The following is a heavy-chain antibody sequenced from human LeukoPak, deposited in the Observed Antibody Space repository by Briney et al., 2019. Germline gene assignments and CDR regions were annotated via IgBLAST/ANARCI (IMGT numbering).Heavy chain of an antibody. J-gene: IGHJ3*02. D-gene: IGHD3-22*01. V-gene: IGHV4-30-2*01. CDR1: GGSINNGGYS. CDR2: IYHSEST. Sequence: PPETRSLTCAVSGGSINNGGYSWSWIRQPPGKGLEWIGYIYHSESTYYNPSLKNRVTISIDRSKNQLSLNLSSVTAADTAVYYCARVPFDYYDSDDYYYRDTFDIWGQGTMVTAPS. CDR3: ARVPFDYYDSDDYYYRDTFDI.